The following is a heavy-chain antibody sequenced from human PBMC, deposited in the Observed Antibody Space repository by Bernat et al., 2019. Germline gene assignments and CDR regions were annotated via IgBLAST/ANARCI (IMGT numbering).Heavy chain of an antibody. J-gene: IGHJ6*03. D-gene: IGHD5-18*01. Sequence: QVQLVQSGAEVKKPGASVKVSCKASGYTFTSYGISWVRQAPGQGLEWMGWISAYNGNTNYAQKLQGRVTMSTDASTSTAYMELRSLRSDDTAVYYCARDLTMDTAMERYMDVWGKGTTVTVSS. CDR2: ISAYNGNT. V-gene: IGHV1-18*01. CDR1: GYTFTSYG. CDR3: ARDLTMDTAMERYMDV.